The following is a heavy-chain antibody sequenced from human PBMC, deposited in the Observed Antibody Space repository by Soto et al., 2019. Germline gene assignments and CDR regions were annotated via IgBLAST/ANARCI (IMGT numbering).Heavy chain of an antibody. D-gene: IGHD3-10*01. CDR3: AIDGPMDRAFAI. CDR2: ISAYNGNT. V-gene: IGHV1-18*01. J-gene: IGHJ3*02. Sequence: QVQLVLSGAEVKKPGASVKVSCKASGYTFTSYGIGWVRQAPGQGLEWMGWISAYNGNTNYAQKLQGRVTMTTGPSTSTVYMELRSRRSEDTAMYYCAIDGPMDRAFAIWGQGTMVTVSS. CDR1: GYTFTSYG.